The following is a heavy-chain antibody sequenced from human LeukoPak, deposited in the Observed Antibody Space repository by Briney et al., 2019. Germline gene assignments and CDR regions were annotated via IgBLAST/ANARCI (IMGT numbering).Heavy chain of an antibody. Sequence: VASVKVSCKASGYTFTSYAMHWVRQAPGQRLEWMGWINAGNGNTKYSQKFQGRVTITRDTSASTAYMELSSLRSEDTTVYYCAREGITHCSSTSCSVDYWGQGTLVTVSS. CDR3: AREGITHCSSTSCSVDY. V-gene: IGHV1-3*01. CDR2: INAGNGNT. CDR1: GYTFTSYA. D-gene: IGHD2-2*01. J-gene: IGHJ4*02.